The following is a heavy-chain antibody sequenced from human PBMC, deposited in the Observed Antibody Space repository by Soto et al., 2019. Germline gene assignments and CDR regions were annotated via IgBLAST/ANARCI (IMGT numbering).Heavy chain of an antibody. CDR2: IYWDDDK. CDR1: GFSLSTTGKS. D-gene: IGHD3-16*01. J-gene: IGHJ4*02. Sequence: QITLKESGPTLVKPTQTLTLTCTFSGFSLSTTGKSVAWIRQPPGKALEWLSVIYWDDDKRYSPSLNTRLTIAKDTSKNQVVLKLTNMDPSDTSTYYCAHSRGDGDYFPYWGQGTLVSVSS. V-gene: IGHV2-5*02. CDR3: AHSRGDGDYFPY.